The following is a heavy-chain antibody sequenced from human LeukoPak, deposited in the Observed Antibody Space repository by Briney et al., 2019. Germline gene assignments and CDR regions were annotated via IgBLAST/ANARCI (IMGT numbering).Heavy chain of an antibody. V-gene: IGHV4-59*01. Sequence: SETLSLTCTVSGGSISSYYLSWIRQPPGQGLEWIGYIYYSGSTNYNPSLKSRVTISVDTSKNQFSLKLSSVTAADTAVYYCAREQLGLDYWGQRTLVTVSS. CDR3: AREQLGLDY. CDR1: GGSISSYY. CDR2: IYYSGST. J-gene: IGHJ4*02. D-gene: IGHD1-1*01.